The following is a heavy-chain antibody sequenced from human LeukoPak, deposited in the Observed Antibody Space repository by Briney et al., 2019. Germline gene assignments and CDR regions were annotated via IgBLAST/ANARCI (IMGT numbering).Heavy chain of an antibody. J-gene: IGHJ3*02. Sequence: GESLKISCKGSGYSFTSYWISWVRQMPGKGLEWMGRIDPSDSYTNYSPSFQGHVTISADKSISTAYLQWSSLKASDTAMYYCASRVVGFGEFPDAFDIWGQGTMVTVSS. V-gene: IGHV5-10-1*01. CDR1: GYSFTSYW. CDR2: IDPSDSYT. CDR3: ASRVVGFGEFPDAFDI. D-gene: IGHD3-10*01.